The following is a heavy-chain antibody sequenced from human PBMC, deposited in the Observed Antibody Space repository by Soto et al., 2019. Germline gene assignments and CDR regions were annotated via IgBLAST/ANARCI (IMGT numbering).Heavy chain of an antibody. D-gene: IGHD6-25*01. CDR1: GGSFSGYY. Sequence: QVQLQQWGAGLLKPSETLSLTCAVYGGSFSGYYWSWIRQPPGKGLEWIGEINHSGSTNYNASLKSRVTISVDTSKNQFSLKLSSVTAADTAVYYCARGRGIAAARRWFDPWGQGTLVTVSS. V-gene: IGHV4-34*01. CDR2: INHSGST. CDR3: ARGRGIAAARRWFDP. J-gene: IGHJ5*02.